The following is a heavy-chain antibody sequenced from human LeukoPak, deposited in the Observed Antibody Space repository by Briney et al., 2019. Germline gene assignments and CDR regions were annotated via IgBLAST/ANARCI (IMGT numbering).Heavy chain of an antibody. CDR1: GFTFISYS. CDR3: ASAFYGGNPDAGY. V-gene: IGHV3-21*04. J-gene: IGHJ4*02. D-gene: IGHD4-23*01. Sequence: GGSLRLSCAASGFTFISYSMNWVRQAPGKGLEWVSSISSSSSYIYYADSVKGRFTISRDNSKNTLYLQMNSLRAEDTAVYYCASAFYGGNPDAGYWGQGTLVTVSS. CDR2: ISSSSSYI.